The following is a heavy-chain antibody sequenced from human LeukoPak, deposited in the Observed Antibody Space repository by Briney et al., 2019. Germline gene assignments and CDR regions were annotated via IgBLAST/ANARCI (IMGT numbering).Heavy chain of an antibody. J-gene: IGHJ3*02. V-gene: IGHV3-21*05. CDR3: ARGKYPGAFDI. D-gene: IGHD3-10*01. Sequence: PGGSLRLSCAASGFTFSSYWMSWVRQAPGKGLEWVSYISSSSSHINYADSVKGRFTISRDNAKNSLFLQLNSLRAEDTAVYYCARGKYPGAFDIWGQGTMVGVSS. CDR2: ISSSSSHI. CDR1: GFTFSSYW.